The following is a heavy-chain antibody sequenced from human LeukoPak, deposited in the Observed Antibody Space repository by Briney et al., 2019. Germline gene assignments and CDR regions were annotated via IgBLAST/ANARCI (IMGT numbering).Heavy chain of an antibody. V-gene: IGHV4-59*01. CDR3: ARAGHKKRQLEFDY. Sequence: SETLSLTCAVYGGSFSGYYWSWIRQPPGKGLEWIGYIYYSGSTNYNPSLKSRVTISVDTSKNQFSLKLSSVTAADTAVYYCARAGHKKRQLEFDYWGQGTLVTVSS. J-gene: IGHJ4*02. CDR2: IYYSGST. CDR1: GGSFSGYY. D-gene: IGHD6-13*01.